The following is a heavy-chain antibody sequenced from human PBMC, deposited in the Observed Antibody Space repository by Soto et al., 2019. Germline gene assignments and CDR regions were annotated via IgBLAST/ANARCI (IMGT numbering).Heavy chain of an antibody. CDR1: GFTFTNYE. D-gene: IGHD2-21*01. CDR3: ARDREVAIGILPYSYGMDV. Sequence: EVQLVESGGGLVQPGGSLRLSCVASGFTFTNYEMNWVRQAPGKGLEWVSYISSSGNTLYYTDSVKGRFTISRDNAKNSLYLQMDSLRAEDTAVYYCARDREVAIGILPYSYGMDVWGQGTTVTVSS. J-gene: IGHJ6*02. V-gene: IGHV3-48*03. CDR2: ISSSGNTL.